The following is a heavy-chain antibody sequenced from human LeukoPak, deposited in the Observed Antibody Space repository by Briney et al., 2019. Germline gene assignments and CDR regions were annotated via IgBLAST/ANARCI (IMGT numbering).Heavy chain of an antibody. CDR2: ISSSSSYI. Sequence: PGGSLRLSCAASGFTFSSYSMNWVRQAPGKGLEWVSSISSSSSYIYYAHSVKGRFTISRDKAKNSLYLQMNSLRAEDTAVYYCARQDIVATDVDKWFDPWGQGTLVTVSS. CDR3: ARQDIVATDVDKWFDP. V-gene: IGHV3-21*01. J-gene: IGHJ5*02. D-gene: IGHD5-12*01. CDR1: GFTFSSYS.